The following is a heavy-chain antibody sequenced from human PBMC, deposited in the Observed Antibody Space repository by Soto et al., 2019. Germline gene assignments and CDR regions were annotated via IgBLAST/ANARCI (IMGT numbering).Heavy chain of an antibody. CDR1: GFSLSTGGVG. CDR2: IYWNGET. CDR3: AHLPPFADYNLDY. D-gene: IGHD1-20*01. Sequence: QLTLKESGPTLVKPTQTLTLTCNFSGFSLSTGGVGVAWVRQPPGKALEWLTLIYWNGETRTSPSLENRLTVTKDASKNQVALTMTNMDPVDTATYCAHLPPFADYNLDYWGQGIRVTVSS. V-gene: IGHV2-5*01. J-gene: IGHJ4*02.